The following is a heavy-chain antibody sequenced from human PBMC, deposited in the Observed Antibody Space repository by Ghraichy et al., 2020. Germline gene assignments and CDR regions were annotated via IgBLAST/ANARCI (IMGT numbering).Heavy chain of an antibody. CDR1: GFTFSSYG. J-gene: IGHJ4*02. CDR2: ISSSSSTI. V-gene: IGHV3-48*02. Sequence: GGSLRLSCAASGFTFSSYGMNWVRQAPGKGLEWVSYISSSSSTIDYADSVKGRFTISRDNAKNSLYLQMNSLRDEDTAVYYCARDAYSSSPYYFDYWGQGTLVTVSS. CDR3: ARDAYSSSPYYFDY. D-gene: IGHD6-13*01.